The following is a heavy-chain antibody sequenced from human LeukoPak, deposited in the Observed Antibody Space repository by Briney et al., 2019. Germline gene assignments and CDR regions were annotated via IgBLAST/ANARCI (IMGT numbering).Heavy chain of an antibody. CDR1: GFTVSSNY. J-gene: IGHJ4*02. CDR2: IYSGGST. Sequence: GGSLRLSCAASGFTVSSNYMSWVRQAPGKGLEWVSVIYSGGSTYYADSVKGRFTISRDNSKNTLYLQMNSLRAEDTAVYYCARAGYYYGSGNFDYWGQGTLVTVSS. D-gene: IGHD3-10*01. CDR3: ARAGYYYGSGNFDY. V-gene: IGHV3-66*01.